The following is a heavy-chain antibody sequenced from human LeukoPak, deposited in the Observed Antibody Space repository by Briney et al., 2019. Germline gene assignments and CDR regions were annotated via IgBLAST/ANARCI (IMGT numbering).Heavy chain of an antibody. J-gene: IGHJ4*02. CDR3: AKFKTVTTFWYFDY. Sequence: GGSLRLSCAASGFTFSSYGMPWVRQAPGKGLEWVAVISYDGSNKYYADSVKGRFTISRDNSKNTLYLQMNSLRAEDTAVYYCAKFKTVTTFWYFDYWGQGTLVTVSS. V-gene: IGHV3-30*18. CDR2: ISYDGSNK. CDR1: GFTFSSYG. D-gene: IGHD4-17*01.